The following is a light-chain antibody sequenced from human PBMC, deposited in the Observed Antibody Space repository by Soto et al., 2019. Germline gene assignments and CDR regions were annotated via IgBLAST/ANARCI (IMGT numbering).Light chain of an antibody. Sequence: DIQMTQSPSSLSASVGDRVTITCRASQDISNHLAWFQQKPGKAPKSLIYAASSLQSGVPSKFSGSGSGIDFTLTDSGLQPEDFAIYYCQQYNSYPVSFGGGTKVEIK. CDR1: QDISNH. J-gene: IGKJ4*01. CDR2: AAS. V-gene: IGKV1-16*02. CDR3: QQYNSYPVS.